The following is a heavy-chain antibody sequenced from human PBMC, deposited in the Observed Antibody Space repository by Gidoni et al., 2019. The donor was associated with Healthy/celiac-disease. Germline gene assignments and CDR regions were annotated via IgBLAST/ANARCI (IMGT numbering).Heavy chain of an antibody. J-gene: IGHJ4*02. V-gene: IGHV3-33*01. CDR3: ARDEDDYDSSGHRGLDY. CDR2: IWYDGSNK. CDR1: GFTFSSYG. Sequence: LRLSCAASGFTFSSYGMPWVRQAPGKGLEWVAVIWYDGSNKYYADSVKGRFTISRDNSKNTLYLQMNSLRAEDTDVYYCARDEDDYDSSGHRGLDYWGQGTLVTVSS. D-gene: IGHD3-22*01.